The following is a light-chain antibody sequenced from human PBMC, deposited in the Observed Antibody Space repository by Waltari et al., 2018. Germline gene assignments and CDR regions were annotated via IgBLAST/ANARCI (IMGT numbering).Light chain of an antibody. CDR1: NIGTKS. CDR3: QVWESSSDHPGV. V-gene: IGLV3-21*02. CDR2: DDS. Sequence: SYVLTQPPSVSVAPGQTARITCWGHNIGTKSVHWYHQRPGQAPVLVVYDDSDRPSGIPERFSGSNSGNTATLAISRVEAGDEADYYCQVWESSSDHPGVFGGGTKLTVL. J-gene: IGLJ2*01.